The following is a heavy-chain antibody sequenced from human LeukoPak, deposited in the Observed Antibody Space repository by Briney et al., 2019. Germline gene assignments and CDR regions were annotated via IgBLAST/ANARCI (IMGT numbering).Heavy chain of an antibody. V-gene: IGHV3-48*01. Sequence: QPGGSLRLSCAASGFTFSSYSMNWVRQAPGEGLKWVSYISSRSSTIYYADSVKGRFTISRDNAKNSLYLQMNSLRAEDTAVYYCARDSWNYVKHDAFDIWGQGTMVTVSS. D-gene: IGHD1-7*01. CDR3: ARDSWNYVKHDAFDI. CDR2: ISSRSSTI. CDR1: GFTFSSYS. J-gene: IGHJ3*02.